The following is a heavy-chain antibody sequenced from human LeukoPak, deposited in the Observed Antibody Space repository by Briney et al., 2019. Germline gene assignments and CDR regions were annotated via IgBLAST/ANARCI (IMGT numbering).Heavy chain of an antibody. Sequence: GGSLRLSCAASGFSFSAYWMTCVRQAPGTGLEWGANINPAGTETYYVDPVKGRFTISRDNAKNLLYLQMNSLRAEDTAVYYCARFGYVAAVDLWGQGTLVTVSS. CDR1: GFSFSAYW. V-gene: IGHV3-7*01. CDR2: INPAGTET. J-gene: IGHJ4*02. D-gene: IGHD2-15*01. CDR3: ARFGYVAAVDL.